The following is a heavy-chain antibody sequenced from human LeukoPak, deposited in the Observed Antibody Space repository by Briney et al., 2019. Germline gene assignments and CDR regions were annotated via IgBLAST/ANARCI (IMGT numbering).Heavy chain of an antibody. V-gene: IGHV3-48*01. CDR2: ISSSSSTI. CDR3: ARESHNYYGSGSYFDY. Sequence: GGSLRLSCAASGFTFSSYSMNWVRQAPGKGLEWVSYISSSSSTIYYADSVKGRFTISRDNAKNSLYLQMNSLRAEDTAVYYCARESHNYYGSGSYFDYWGQGTLVTVSS. D-gene: IGHD3-10*01. J-gene: IGHJ4*02. CDR1: GFTFSSYS.